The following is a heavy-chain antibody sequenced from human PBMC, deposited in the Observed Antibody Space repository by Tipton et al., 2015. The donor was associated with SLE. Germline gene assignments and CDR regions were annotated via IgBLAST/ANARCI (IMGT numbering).Heavy chain of an antibody. CDR2: VNTDGSYA. CDR1: GFTFSHYW. J-gene: IGHJ3*02. D-gene: IGHD5-18*01. Sequence: SLRLSCAASGFTFSHYWMHWVRQVPGQGLVWVSRVNTDGSYANYADSVKGRFTISKDTARDMAYLQMNSLSAEDTALYYCTRDAGYTYGDAFDSWGHGTMVTVSS. V-gene: IGHV3-74*01. CDR3: TRDAGYTYGDAFDS.